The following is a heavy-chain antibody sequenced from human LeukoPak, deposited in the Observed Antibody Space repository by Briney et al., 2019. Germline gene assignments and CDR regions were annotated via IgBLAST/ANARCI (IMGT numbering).Heavy chain of an antibody. J-gene: IGHJ5*02. CDR3: ARAGYSSSSWFDP. V-gene: IGHV4-59*01. D-gene: IGHD6-13*01. CDR2: IYYSGST. CDR1: GGSISSYY. Sequence: SEILSLTCTVSGGSISSYYWSWIRQPPGKGLEWIGYIYYSGSTNYNPSLKSRVTISVDTSKNQFSLKLSSVTAADTAVYYCARAGYSSSSWFDPWGQGTLVTVSS.